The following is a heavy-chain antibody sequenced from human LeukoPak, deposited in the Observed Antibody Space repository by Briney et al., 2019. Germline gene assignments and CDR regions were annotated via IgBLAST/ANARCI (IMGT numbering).Heavy chain of an antibody. J-gene: IGHJ4*02. V-gene: IGHV3-53*01. D-gene: IGHD3-10*01. CDR2: IYGAGTT. Sequence: GGSLRLSCAASGFTVSSNYMSWVRQAPGKRLEWVSIIYGAGTTNYADSVKGRFTVSRDNAENTLYLQMNSLRAEVTAVYYCATLGSYFDYWGQGTLVTVSP. CDR1: GFTVSSNY. CDR3: ATLGSYFDY.